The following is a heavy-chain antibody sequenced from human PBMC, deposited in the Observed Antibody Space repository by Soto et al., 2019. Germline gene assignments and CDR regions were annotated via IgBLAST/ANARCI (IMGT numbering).Heavy chain of an antibody. CDR2: INHSGST. J-gene: IGHJ4*02. D-gene: IGHD2-8*02. V-gene: IGHV4-34*01. CDR1: AVSFRRYA. CDR3: ARDKITGLFDY. Sequence: SETLSLLCPYNAVSFRRYAWTWIRLPLGTGLEWIGEINHSGSTNYNPSLKSRVTISVDTSKNQFSLKLTSVTAADTAVYYCARDKITGLFDYWGQGTLVTVSS.